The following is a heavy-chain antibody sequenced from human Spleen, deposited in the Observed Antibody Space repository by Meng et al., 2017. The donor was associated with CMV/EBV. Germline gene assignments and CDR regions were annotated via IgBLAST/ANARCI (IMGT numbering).Heavy chain of an antibody. CDR2: INPNSGGT. D-gene: IGHD4/OR15-4a*01. V-gene: IGHV1-2*02. CDR3: AASYSNYVFNY. Sequence: ASVKVSCKASGYTFTGNYIHWVRQAPGQGLEWMGWINPNSGGTNYARRFQGRVTMTRDTSISTAYMDLSRLRSDDTAVYYCAASYSNYVFNYWGQGTLVTVSS. J-gene: IGHJ4*02. CDR1: GYTFTGNY.